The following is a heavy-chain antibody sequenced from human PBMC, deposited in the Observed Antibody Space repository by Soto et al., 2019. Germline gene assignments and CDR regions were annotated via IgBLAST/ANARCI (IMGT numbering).Heavy chain of an antibody. J-gene: IGHJ6*02. V-gene: IGHV1-18*01. Sequence: QVQMVQSGAEVKKPGASVKVSCKASGYTFARYGIGWVRQAPGQGLEWLGWISTYTGDTDYAQKFQGRLTMTTDTSTTTAYMELRSLRSGDTAVYYCARDYYGSGAPDHYGMDVWGQGTTVTVSS. D-gene: IGHD3-10*01. CDR2: ISTYTGDT. CDR3: ARDYYGSGAPDHYGMDV. CDR1: GYTFARYG.